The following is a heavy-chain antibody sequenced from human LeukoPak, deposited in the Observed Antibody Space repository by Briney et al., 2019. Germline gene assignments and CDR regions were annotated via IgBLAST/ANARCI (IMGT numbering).Heavy chain of an antibody. CDR3: ARGQRRLQDY. J-gene: IGHJ4*02. Sequence: PSETLSLTCTVSGGSISSSSYYWGWIRQPPGKGLEWIGSIYYSGSTYYNPSLKSRVTISVDTSKNQFSLKLSSVTAADTAVYYCARGQRRLQDYWGQGTLVTVSS. V-gene: IGHV4-39*07. CDR2: IYYSGST. CDR1: GGSISSSSYY.